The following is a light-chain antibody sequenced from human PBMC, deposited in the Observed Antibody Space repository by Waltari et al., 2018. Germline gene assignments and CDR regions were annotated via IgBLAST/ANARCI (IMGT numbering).Light chain of an antibody. J-gene: IGKJ1*01. CDR2: DAS. CDR1: QSVGRS. CDR3: QMYVRVPAT. Sequence: EIVLMQSPGTLSLSPGERATLSCRPSQSVGRSLCSYQQNHGQAPSLLIYDASTRATSIPDRFSGDMSRTDFSISFSRLEPEDFGVYYCQMYVRVPATFGQGTKVEI. V-gene: IGKV3-20*01.